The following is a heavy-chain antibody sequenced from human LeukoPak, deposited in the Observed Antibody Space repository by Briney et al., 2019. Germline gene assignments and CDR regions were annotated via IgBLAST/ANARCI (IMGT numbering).Heavy chain of an antibody. V-gene: IGHV4-34*01. CDR2: INHSGST. CDR3: ARVSRLWWARDI. Sequence: SETLSLTCAVYGGSFSAYYWSWIRQPPGKGLEWIGEINHSGSTNYNPSLKSRVNISVETSKNHFSLKLSSVTAADTAVYYCARVSRLWWARDIWGQGTMVTVSS. CDR1: GGSFSAYY. D-gene: IGHD2-21*01. J-gene: IGHJ3*02.